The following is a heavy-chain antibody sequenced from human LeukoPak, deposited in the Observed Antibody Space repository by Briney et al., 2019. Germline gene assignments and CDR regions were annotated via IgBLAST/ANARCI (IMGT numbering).Heavy chain of an antibody. CDR3: VHSNTITVFGVVLWGTEYFQH. D-gene: IGHD3-3*01. CDR2: FYWDDEQ. CDR1: GFSLSTSGVG. Sequence: SGPTLVKPTQTLTLTCTFSGFSLSTSGVGVGWIRQPPGKALEWLALFYWDDEQRYSPSLKTRLTVTKDTSKNQVVLTMTNLDPVDTATYYCVHSNTITVFGVVLWGTEYFQHWGQGTLITVSS. V-gene: IGHV2-5*02. J-gene: IGHJ1*01.